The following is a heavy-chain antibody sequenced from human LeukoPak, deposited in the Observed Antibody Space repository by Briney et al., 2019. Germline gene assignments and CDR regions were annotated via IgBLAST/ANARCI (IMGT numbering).Heavy chain of an antibody. Sequence: SHTLSCATSRFTFGHYSMRWVRHAPARGLECASSIFTSAGSTYYADSAEGRFTIFRDYSKSTLDLHMNSLRAEDTAVYFCGKSGRHYFYYMDVWGKGTTVTVS. J-gene: IGHJ6*03. CDR1: RFTFGHYS. V-gene: IGHV3-23*01. CDR3: GKSGRHYFYYMDV. D-gene: IGHD3-9*01. CDR2: IFTSAGST.